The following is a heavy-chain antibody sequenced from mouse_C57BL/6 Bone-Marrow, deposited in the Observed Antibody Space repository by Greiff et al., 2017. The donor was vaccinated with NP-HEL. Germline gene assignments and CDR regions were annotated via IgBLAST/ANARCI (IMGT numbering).Heavy chain of an antibody. D-gene: IGHD2-3*01. V-gene: IGHV1-59*01. Sequence: VQLQQPGAELVRPGTSVKLSCKASGYTFTSYWMHWVKQRPGQGLEWIGVIDPSDSYTNYNQKFKGKATLTVDTSSSTAYMQLSSLTSEDSAVYYGASHDVYYVRCRYFDVWGTGTTVTVSS. CDR3: ASHDVYYVRCRYFDV. CDR2: IDPSDSYT. CDR1: GYTFTSYW. J-gene: IGHJ1*03.